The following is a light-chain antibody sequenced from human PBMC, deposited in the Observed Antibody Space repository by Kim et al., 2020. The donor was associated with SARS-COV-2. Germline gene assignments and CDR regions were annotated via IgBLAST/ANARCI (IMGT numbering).Light chain of an antibody. CDR3: QRYGSSPMYT. Sequence: SPGERATLSCRASQSVSSSYLAWYQQNPGQAPRLLIYGAYSRATGIPDRFSGSGSGTDFTLTISRLEPEDFAVYYCQRYGSSPMYTFGQGTKLEI. J-gene: IGKJ2*01. V-gene: IGKV3-20*01. CDR2: GAY. CDR1: QSVSSSY.